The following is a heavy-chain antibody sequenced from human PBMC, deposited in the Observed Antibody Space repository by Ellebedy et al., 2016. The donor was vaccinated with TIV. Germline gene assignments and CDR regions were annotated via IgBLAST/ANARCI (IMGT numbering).Heavy chain of an antibody. CDR2: IYYSGNT. CDR3: AREGRSSWYSGYYYYGMDV. CDR1: GGSFSGYY. V-gene: IGHV4-34*01. Sequence: MPSETLSLTCAVYGGSFSGYYWGWIRQPPGKGLEWIGSIYYSGNTYYNPSLKSQVTISVDTSKNQFSLKVTSVTAADTAIYYCAREGRSSWYSGYYYYGMDVWGQGTTVTVSS. J-gene: IGHJ6*02. D-gene: IGHD6-13*01.